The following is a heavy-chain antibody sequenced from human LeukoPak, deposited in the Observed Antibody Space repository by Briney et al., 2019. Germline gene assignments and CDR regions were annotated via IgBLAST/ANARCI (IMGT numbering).Heavy chain of an antibody. CDR2: IYHSGST. CDR1: GYSISSGYY. Sequence: SETLSLTCTVSGYSISSGYYWGWIRQPPGKGLEWIGSIYHSGSTYCNPSLKSRVTISVDTSKNQFSLKLTSVTAADTAVYYCARLDPRGPDDYWGQGTLVTVSS. V-gene: IGHV4-38-2*02. D-gene: IGHD2-2*03. CDR3: ARLDPRGPDDY. J-gene: IGHJ4*02.